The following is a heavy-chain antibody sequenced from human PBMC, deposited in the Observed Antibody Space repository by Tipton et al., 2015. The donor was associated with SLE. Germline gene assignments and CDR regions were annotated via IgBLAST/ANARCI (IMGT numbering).Heavy chain of an antibody. D-gene: IGHD6-13*01. CDR3: ARGRAVLPIAAAGPPDY. Sequence: QSGAEVKKPGASVKVSCKASGYTFTSYDINWVRQATGQGLEWMGWMNPNSGNTGYAQKFQGRVTMTRNTSISTAYMELSSLRSEDTAVYSCARGRAVLPIAAAGPPDYWGQGTLVTVSS. CDR1: GYTFTSYD. J-gene: IGHJ4*02. CDR2: MNPNSGNT. V-gene: IGHV1-8*01.